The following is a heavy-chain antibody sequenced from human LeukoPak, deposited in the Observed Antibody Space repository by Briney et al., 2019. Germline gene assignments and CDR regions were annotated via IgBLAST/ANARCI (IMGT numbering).Heavy chain of an antibody. V-gene: IGHV4-34*01. CDR3: ARRSYHGPESYPRS. D-gene: IGHD3-10*01. CDR2: ISDRGST. J-gene: IGHJ4*02. Sequence: PSETLSPTCAVYGGSLSGHYGSWVRQPPGKGLEWIGEISDRGSTGYNPSLMSRVTLSVDTSKNQISLKLTSVTAADTAVYYCARRSYHGPESYPRSWGQGTLVIVSS. CDR1: GGSLSGHY.